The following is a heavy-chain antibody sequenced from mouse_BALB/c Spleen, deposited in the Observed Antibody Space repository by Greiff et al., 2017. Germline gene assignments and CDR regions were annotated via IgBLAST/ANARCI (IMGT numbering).Heavy chain of an antibody. CDR3: ARAYYGNYWFAY. CDR1: GYSITSDYA. D-gene: IGHD2-10*01. V-gene: IGHV3-2*02. J-gene: IGHJ3*01. CDR2: ISYSGST. Sequence: DVKLVESGPGLVKPSQSLSLTCTVTGYSITSDYAWNWIRQFPGNKLEWMGYISYSGSTSYNPSLKSRISITRDTSKNQFFLQLNSVTTEDTATYYCARAYYGNYWFAYWGQGTLVTVSA.